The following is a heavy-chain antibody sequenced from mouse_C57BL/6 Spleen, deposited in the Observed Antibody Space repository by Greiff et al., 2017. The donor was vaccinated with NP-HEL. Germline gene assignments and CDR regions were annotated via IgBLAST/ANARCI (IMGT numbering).Heavy chain of an antibody. V-gene: IGHV1-81*01. CDR2: IYPRSGNT. D-gene: IGHD1-1*01. J-gene: IGHJ4*01. CDR3: ARKEGSSLYAMDY. CDR1: GYTFTSYG. Sequence: VQLQQSEAELARPGASVKLSCKASGYTFTSYGISWVKQRTGQGLEWIGEIYPRSGNTYYNEKFKGKATLTEDKSSSTAYMELRSLTSEDSAVYFCARKEGSSLYAMDYWGQGTSVTVSS.